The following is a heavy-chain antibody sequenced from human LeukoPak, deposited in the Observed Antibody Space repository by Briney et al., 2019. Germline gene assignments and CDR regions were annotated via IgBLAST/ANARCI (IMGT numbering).Heavy chain of an antibody. Sequence: ASVKVSCKASGYTFTGYYMHWVRQAPGQGLECMGWINPNSGGTNYAQKFQGRVTMTRDTSISTAYMELSRLRSEDTAVNYCASQMWVRGGWFDPWGQRTLVTVSS. V-gene: IGHV1-2*02. CDR3: ASQMWVRGGWFDP. D-gene: IGHD1-26*01. CDR1: GYTFTGYY. J-gene: IGHJ5*02. CDR2: INPNSGGT.